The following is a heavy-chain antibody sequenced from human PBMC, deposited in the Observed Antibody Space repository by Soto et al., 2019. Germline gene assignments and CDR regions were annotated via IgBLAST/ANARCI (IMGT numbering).Heavy chain of an antibody. V-gene: IGHV3-73*01. CDR3: TRQTDAVQWLVVPTDYNFDY. J-gene: IGHJ4*02. D-gene: IGHD6-19*01. CDR2: IRSKTNSYAT. CDR1: GFTFGGSA. Sequence: PGESLKISCAASGFTFGGSAMHWVRQASGKGLEWVGHIRSKTNSYATAYAESVKGRFTISRDDSMNTAYPQMNSLKTEDTAVYFCTRQTDAVQWLVVPTDYNFDYWGQGTLVTVSS.